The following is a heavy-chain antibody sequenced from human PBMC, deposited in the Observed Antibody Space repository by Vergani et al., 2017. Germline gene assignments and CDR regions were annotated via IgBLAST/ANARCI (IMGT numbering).Heavy chain of an antibody. CDR3: AGDTHSWQRADR. V-gene: IGHV4-59*02. Sequence: QAQLQESGPGLVKPSETLSLTCHVFGVSVTDYNCNWIRQAPGKGLEWIGSLSTTGGANHASHNPSLKCRVSISVDTSKSQFSLRLTSVTAADSAIYYCAGDTHSWQRADRWGQGLLVSVSS. CDR1: GVSVTDYN. CDR2: LSTTGGA. D-gene: IGHD6-13*01. J-gene: IGHJ5*02.